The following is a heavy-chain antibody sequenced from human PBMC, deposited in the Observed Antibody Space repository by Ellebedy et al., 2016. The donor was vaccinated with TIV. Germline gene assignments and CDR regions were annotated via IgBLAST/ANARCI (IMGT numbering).Heavy chain of an antibody. D-gene: IGHD5-18*01. CDR2: IYKSGIS. CDR1: GFSLSNARMG. CDR3: ARGARYSYGFFDY. Sequence: SGPTLVKPTETLTLTCTVSGFSLSNARMGVSWIRQPPGKGLEFIGYIYKSGISRYNPSLRSRPIISLDTSKSHFSLHLSSVTTADTAMYYCARGARYSYGFFDYWGQGILVTVSS. V-gene: IGHV4-61*03. J-gene: IGHJ4*02.